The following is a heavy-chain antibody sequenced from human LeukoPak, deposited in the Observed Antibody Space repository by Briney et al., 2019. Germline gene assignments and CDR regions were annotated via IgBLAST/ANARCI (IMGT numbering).Heavy chain of an antibody. CDR1: GYTFTGYY. D-gene: IGHD3-22*01. J-gene: IGHJ4*02. V-gene: IGHV1-2*02. Sequence: ASVTVSCKASGYTFTGYYMHWVRQAPGQGLEWMGWINPNSGGTNYAQKFQGRVTMTRDTSISTAYMELSRLRSDDTAVYYCARAHDSSGYYTRGCFDYWGQGTLVTVSS. CDR3: ARAHDSSGYYTRGCFDY. CDR2: INPNSGGT.